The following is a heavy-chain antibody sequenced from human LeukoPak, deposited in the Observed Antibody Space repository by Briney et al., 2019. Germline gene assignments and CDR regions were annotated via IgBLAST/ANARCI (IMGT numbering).Heavy chain of an antibody. J-gene: IGHJ6*02. CDR2: MNPNSGDT. CDR1: GYTFTSYD. V-gene: IGHV1-8*01. CDR3: ARDRYARLDIVVVPAPVDYGMDV. Sequence: ASVKVSCKASGYTFTSYDINWVRQATGQGLEWVGWMNPNSGDTGYAQKFQDRVTMTRNTSISTAYMELSSLRSDDTAVYYCARDRYARLDIVVVPAPVDYGMDVWGQGTTVTVSS. D-gene: IGHD2-2*01.